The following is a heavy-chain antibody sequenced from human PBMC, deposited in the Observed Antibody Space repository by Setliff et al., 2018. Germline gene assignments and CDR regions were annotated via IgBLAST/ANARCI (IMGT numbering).Heavy chain of an antibody. CDR2: VHSSGDT. CDR3: ARGLHGGTYWGTRPLGLDY. Sequence: PSETLSLTCTVSGDSVSGYYWTWIRQPPGKGLEWIGYVHSSGDTNYSPSLKSRITISLDTSKRQFSLKVTSVTAADTAVYYCARGLHGGTYWGTRPLGLDYWGQGSLVTVSS. CDR1: GDSVSGYY. J-gene: IGHJ4*02. V-gene: IGHV4-59*08. D-gene: IGHD1-26*01.